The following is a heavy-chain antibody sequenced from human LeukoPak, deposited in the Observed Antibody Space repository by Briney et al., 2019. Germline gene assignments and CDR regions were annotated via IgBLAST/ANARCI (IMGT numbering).Heavy chain of an antibody. D-gene: IGHD1-26*01. CDR1: GFIVSSNY. CDR2: IYSGGST. Sequence: GGSLRLSCAASGFIVSSNYMNWVRQAPGKGLEWVSVIYSGGSTYYADSVKGPFTISRDNSKNTLYLQMNSLRAEDTDVYYCARSWDARLNFDYWGQGTLVTVSS. J-gene: IGHJ4*02. V-gene: IGHV3-66*02. CDR3: ARSWDARLNFDY.